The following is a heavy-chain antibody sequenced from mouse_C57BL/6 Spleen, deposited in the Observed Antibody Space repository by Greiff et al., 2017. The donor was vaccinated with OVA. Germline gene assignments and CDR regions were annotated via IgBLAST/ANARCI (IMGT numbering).Heavy chain of an antibody. CDR2: INPNNGGT. V-gene: IGHV1-26*01. CDR1: GYTFTDYY. Sequence: EVMLQQSGPELVKPGASVKISCKASGYTFTDYYMNWVKQSHGKSLEWIGDINPNNGGTSYNQKFKGKATLTVDKSSSTAYMELRSLTSEDSAVYYCARRWLEAMDYWGQGTSVTVSS. J-gene: IGHJ4*01. CDR3: ARRWLEAMDY. D-gene: IGHD2-3*01.